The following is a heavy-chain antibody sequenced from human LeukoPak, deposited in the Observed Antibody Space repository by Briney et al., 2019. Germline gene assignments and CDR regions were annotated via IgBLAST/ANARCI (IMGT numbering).Heavy chain of an antibody. D-gene: IGHD2-2*01. CDR2: VRYDESTK. CDR1: GFTVSSNY. V-gene: IGHV3-30*02. J-gene: IGHJ4*02. CDR3: AKDVPAAYFDY. Sequence: QPGGSLRLSCAASGFTVSSNYMSWVRQAPGKGLEWVAFVRYDESTKFYADSVKGRFTISRDNSKTTLYLQMNSLRAEDTAVYYCAKDVPAAYFDYWGQGTLVTVSS.